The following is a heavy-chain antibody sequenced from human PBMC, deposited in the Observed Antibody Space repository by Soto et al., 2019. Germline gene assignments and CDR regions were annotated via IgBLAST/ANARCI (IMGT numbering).Heavy chain of an antibody. J-gene: IGHJ4*02. V-gene: IGHV4-30-4*01. Sequence: PSETLSLTCTVSGVSINNGDYYWIWIRQPPEKGLEWIGYIYYSGSTYYNPSLKSRVTISIDTSMNQFSLNLNSVTAADTAVYYLVRYYGARVYFDYWGQGSRVTVSS. CDR3: VRYYGARVYFDY. CDR1: GVSINNGDYY. CDR2: IYYSGST. D-gene: IGHD4-17*01.